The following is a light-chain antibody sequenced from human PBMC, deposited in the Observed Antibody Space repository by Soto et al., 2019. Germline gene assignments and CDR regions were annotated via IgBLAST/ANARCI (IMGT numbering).Light chain of an antibody. J-gene: IGKJ2*01. CDR2: GAS. V-gene: IGKV3-20*01. Sequence: EIVLTQSPGTLSLSPGERATLSCRASQSVSSSYLAWHQQKPGQAPRLLIYGASSRATGIPDRFSGSGSGADFTLTISRLEPEDFAVYYCQQYGSSMYTFGQGTKLEIK. CDR1: QSVSSSY. CDR3: QQYGSSMYT.